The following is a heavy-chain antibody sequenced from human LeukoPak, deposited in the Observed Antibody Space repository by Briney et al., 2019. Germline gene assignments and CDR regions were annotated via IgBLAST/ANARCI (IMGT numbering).Heavy chain of an antibody. Sequence: GGSLRLSCAASGFTFSSYSMNWVRQAPGKGLEWVSYISSSSSTIYYADSVKGRFTISRDNAKNSLYLQMNSLRAEDTAVYYCARDQFADIVVVPAALDYWGQGILVTVSS. CDR1: GFTFSSYS. D-gene: IGHD2-2*01. CDR3: ARDQFADIVVVPAALDY. V-gene: IGHV3-48*01. CDR2: ISSSSSTI. J-gene: IGHJ4*02.